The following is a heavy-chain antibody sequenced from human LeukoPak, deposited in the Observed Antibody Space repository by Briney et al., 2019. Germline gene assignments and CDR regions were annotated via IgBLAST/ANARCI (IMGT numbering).Heavy chain of an antibody. D-gene: IGHD2-2*01. CDR2: INPSGGST. J-gene: IGHJ4*02. CDR1: GYTFTSYY. CDR3: ARDLGQLLSPDY. V-gene: IGHV1-46*01. Sequence: ASVKVSCKASGYTFTSYYIHWVRQAPGQGLEWMGLINPSGGSTNYAQKFQGRVTMTRDTSTSTVYMELSSLRSEDTAVYYCARDLGQLLSPDYWGQGTLVTVSS.